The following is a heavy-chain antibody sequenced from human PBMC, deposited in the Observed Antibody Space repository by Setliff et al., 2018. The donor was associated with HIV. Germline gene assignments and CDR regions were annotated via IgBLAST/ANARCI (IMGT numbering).Heavy chain of an antibody. D-gene: IGHD2-21*02. CDR1: AYSISSGYY. CDR2: IYHSGSI. J-gene: IGHJ2*01. CDR3: ARHDGTYCGGDCYLLGYFDL. Sequence: SETPSLTCAVSAYSISSGYYWGWIRQPPGKGLEWIGSIYHSGSIYYNPSLKSRVTISVDTSKNQFSLKLSSVTAADTAVYYCARHDGTYCGGDCYLLGYFDLWGRGTLVTVSS. V-gene: IGHV4-38-2*01.